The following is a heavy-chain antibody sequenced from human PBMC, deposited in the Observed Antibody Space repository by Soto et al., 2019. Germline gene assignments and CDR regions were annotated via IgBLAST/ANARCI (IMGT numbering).Heavy chain of an antibody. Sequence: QVQLQESGPGLVKPSETLSLTCTVSGGSISSYYWSWIRQPPGKGLEYIGYIYYSGSTNYNPSLKGRVTISLGTSKNQFSLRLSSVTAADTAVYYCATLWKDFEYWGQGNLVTVSS. CDR1: GGSISSYY. D-gene: IGHD1-1*01. CDR2: IYYSGST. J-gene: IGHJ4*02. V-gene: IGHV4-59*08. CDR3: ATLWKDFEY.